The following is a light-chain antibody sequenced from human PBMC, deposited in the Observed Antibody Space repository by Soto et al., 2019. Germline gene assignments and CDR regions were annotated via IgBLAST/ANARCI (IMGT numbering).Light chain of an antibody. CDR2: DVS. CDR1: QSISKW. Sequence: DIQMTQSPSTLSASVGDRVTITCRASQSISKWLAWYQQKPGKAPKLLMDDVSSLESGVPSSFSGSGSGTEFTLTISSLQSDDFANYYCQQYHSYRTFGQGTKVEIK. CDR3: QQYHSYRT. V-gene: IGKV1-5*01. J-gene: IGKJ1*01.